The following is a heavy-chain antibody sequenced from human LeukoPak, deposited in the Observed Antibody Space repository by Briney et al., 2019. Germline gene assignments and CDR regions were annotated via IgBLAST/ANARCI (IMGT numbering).Heavy chain of an antibody. D-gene: IGHD2-15*01. CDR3: ARCSGGSTYHSDDY. J-gene: IGHJ4*02. CDR1: GFTFSSYW. CDR2: IKEDGSEK. V-gene: IGHV3-7*02. Sequence: PGGSLRLSCAASGFTFSSYWMSWVRQAPGKGLEWVANIKEDGSEKIYVDSLKGRFTISRDNAKNSLNLQMNSLRAEDTAVYYCARCSGGSTYHSDDYWGQGTLVTVSS.